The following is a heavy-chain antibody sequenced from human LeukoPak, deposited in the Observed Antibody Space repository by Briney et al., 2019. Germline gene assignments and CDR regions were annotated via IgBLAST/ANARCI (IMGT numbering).Heavy chain of an antibody. V-gene: IGHV3-66*01. CDR3: AKAHDRGYYYGFDY. CDR2: IYSGGNT. J-gene: IGHJ4*02. CDR1: GFTVSSNY. Sequence: PGGSLRLSCAASGFTVSSNYMSWVRRAPGKGLEWVSVIYSGGNTYYADSVQGRFTMSRENPENTLYLQMNSLRAEDTAIYYCAKAHDRGYYYGFDYWGQGTLVTVSS. D-gene: IGHD3-22*01.